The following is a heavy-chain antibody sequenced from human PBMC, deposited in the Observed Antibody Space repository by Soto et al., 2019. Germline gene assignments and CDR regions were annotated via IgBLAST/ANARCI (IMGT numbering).Heavy chain of an antibody. V-gene: IGHV1-69*13. J-gene: IGHJ4*02. D-gene: IGHD3-22*01. CDR1: GGTFSSYA. CDR2: IIPIFGTA. CDR3: ARGVFAAGYYYDSSGYHDY. Sequence: GASVKVSCKASGGTFSSYAISWVRQAPGQGLEWMGGIIPIFGTANYAQKFQGRVTITADESTSTAYMELSSLRSEDTAVYYCARGVFAAGYYYDSSGYHDYWGRGTLVTVSS.